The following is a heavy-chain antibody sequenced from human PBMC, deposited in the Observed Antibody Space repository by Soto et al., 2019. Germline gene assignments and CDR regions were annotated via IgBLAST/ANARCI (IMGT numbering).Heavy chain of an antibody. V-gene: IGHV1-18*01. CDR1: GYAFTSYG. D-gene: IGHD5-18*01. CDR3: ARDDTAMTFPFDY. Sequence: QVQRVQSGAEVKKPGASVKVSCKASGYAFTSYGLSWVRQAPGQGLEWMGWISAYNGNTNYAQKFQGRVTMTTDTSTSTGYMDLRSLRSDDTAVYYCARDDTAMTFPFDYWGQGTLVTVSS. J-gene: IGHJ4*02. CDR2: ISAYNGNT.